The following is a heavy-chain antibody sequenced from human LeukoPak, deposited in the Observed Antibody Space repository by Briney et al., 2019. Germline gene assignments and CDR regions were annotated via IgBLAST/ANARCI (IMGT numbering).Heavy chain of an antibody. CDR3: ARPRASAYNWFDP. J-gene: IGHJ5*02. CDR2: INPNSGGT. CDR1: GYTFTGYY. Sequence: ASVKVSFKASGYTFTGYYMHWVRQAPGQGLEWMGWINPNSGGTNYAQKFQGRVTMTSDTSISTAYMELSRLRSDDTAVYYCARPRASAYNWFDPWGQGTLVTVSS. D-gene: IGHD6-25*01. V-gene: IGHV1-2*02.